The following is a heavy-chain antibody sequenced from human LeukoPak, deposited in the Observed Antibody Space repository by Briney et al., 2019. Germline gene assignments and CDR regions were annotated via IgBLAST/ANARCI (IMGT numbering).Heavy chain of an antibody. D-gene: IGHD3-22*01. CDR3: ANSGNYYDTSGHEH. V-gene: IGHV3-23*01. CDR1: GFSYISYA. J-gene: IGHJ1*01. CDR2: ISGSGVES. Sequence: GGSLRLSCAASGFSYISYAMSWVRQPPGKGLEWVPGISGSGVESFYADSVKGRFTISRDNSRNTIYLQMNSLRVEDTAVYYCANSGNYYDTSGHEHWGQGTLVTVSS.